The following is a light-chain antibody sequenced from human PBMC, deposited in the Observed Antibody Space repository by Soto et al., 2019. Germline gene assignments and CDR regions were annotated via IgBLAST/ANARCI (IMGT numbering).Light chain of an antibody. CDR1: QTVGSS. V-gene: IGKV3-15*01. Sequence: EIVMTQSPATLSVSPGERATLSCRASQTVGSSLAWYQQKPGQAPRLLIYGASTRATGIPARFSGDGSGSEFTLTVSSLQSEDFAVYCCQQYDTCPPTFGQGTKVEIK. CDR3: QQYDTCPPT. CDR2: GAS. J-gene: IGKJ1*01.